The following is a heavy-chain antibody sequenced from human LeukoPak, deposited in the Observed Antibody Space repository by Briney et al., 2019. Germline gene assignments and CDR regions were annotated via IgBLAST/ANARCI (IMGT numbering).Heavy chain of an antibody. CDR2: ISGSGGST. Sequence: GGSLRLSCAASGFTFDDYGMSWVRQAPGKGLEWVSAISGSGGSTYYADSVKGRFTISRDNSKNTLYLQMNSLRAEDTAVYYCAKRVTYYGDYEDYYFDYWGQGTLVTVSS. CDR3: AKRVTYYGDYEDYYFDY. V-gene: IGHV3-23*01. D-gene: IGHD4-17*01. J-gene: IGHJ4*02. CDR1: GFTFDDYG.